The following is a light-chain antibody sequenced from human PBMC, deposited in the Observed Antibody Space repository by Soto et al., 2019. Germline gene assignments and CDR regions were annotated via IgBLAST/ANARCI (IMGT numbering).Light chain of an antibody. CDR1: SSDVGGYNY. V-gene: IGLV2-14*01. J-gene: IGLJ3*02. Sequence: QSALTQPASVSGSPGQSITISCSGTSSDVGGYNYVSWYQQHPGTAPKLIIYEVSNRPSGVPNRFSGSRSGNTASLTISVLEAEDGGDYCCGSYTSSSTLEVFGGGTKRTVL. CDR3: GSYTSSSTLEV. CDR2: EVS.